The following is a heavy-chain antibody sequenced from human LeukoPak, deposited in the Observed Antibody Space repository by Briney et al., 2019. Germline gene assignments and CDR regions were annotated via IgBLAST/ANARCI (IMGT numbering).Heavy chain of an antibody. D-gene: IGHD3-10*01. CDR1: GFAFSSYG. CDR3: AKIWGRVRGDNY. J-gene: IGHJ4*02. Sequence: TGGSLRLSCAASGFAFSSYGMHWVRQAPGKGLEWVAYIHYDSTTEDYADSVKGRFTISRDNSKNTLFLQMNNLRVEDTAVYYCAKIWGRVRGDNYWGQGTLVTVSS. V-gene: IGHV3-30*02. CDR2: IHYDSTTE.